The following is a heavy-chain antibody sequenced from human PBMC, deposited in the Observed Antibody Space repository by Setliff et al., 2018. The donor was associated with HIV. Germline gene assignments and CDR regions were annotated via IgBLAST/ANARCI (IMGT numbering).Heavy chain of an antibody. V-gene: IGHV1-69*04. J-gene: IGHJ4*02. Sequence: ASVKVSCKASGYSFTDYYIHWVRQAPGQGLEWMGRIIPILGIPNYAQNFQGRLTISADKSTSTAYMELSSLRSEDTAVYYCAGAEQGGTYGDYAFDYWGQGTLVPVSS. CDR3: AGAEQGGTYGDYAFDY. CDR2: IIPILGIP. D-gene: IGHD4-17*01. CDR1: GYSFTDYY.